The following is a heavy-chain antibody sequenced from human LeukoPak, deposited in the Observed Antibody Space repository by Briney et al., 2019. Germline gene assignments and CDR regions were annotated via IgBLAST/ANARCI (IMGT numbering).Heavy chain of an antibody. CDR2: ISSNGGST. Sequence: PGGSLRLSCAASGFTFSSYAIHWVRQAPGKGLEYVSGISSNGGSTYYANSVKGRFTISTDDSKNTLYLQMGSLRAEDMAVYYCARSYRSGWYYFDYWGQGTRVTVSS. CDR1: GFTFSSYA. D-gene: IGHD6-19*01. CDR3: ARSYRSGWYYFDY. J-gene: IGHJ4*02. V-gene: IGHV3-64*01.